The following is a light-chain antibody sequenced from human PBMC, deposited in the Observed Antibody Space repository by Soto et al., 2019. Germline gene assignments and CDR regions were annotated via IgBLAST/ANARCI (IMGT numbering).Light chain of an antibody. CDR2: GAS. Sequence: EIVLTQSPATLSLFPGERATVSCRASQSISTYLAWYQQRSGQAPRLLIYGASSRATGIPDRFSGSGSGTDFTLSIIRLEPEDFAVYYCQQYGSILWTFGQGTKVDIK. CDR3: QQYGSILWT. J-gene: IGKJ1*01. CDR1: QSISTY. V-gene: IGKV3-20*01.